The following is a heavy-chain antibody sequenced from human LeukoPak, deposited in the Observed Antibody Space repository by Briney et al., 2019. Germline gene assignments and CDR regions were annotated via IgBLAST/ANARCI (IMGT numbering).Heavy chain of an antibody. CDR1: GYTFTSYY. D-gene: IGHD5-18*01. CDR3: ARRSAMVNNDY. Sequence: ASVKVSCKASGYTFTSYYMHWVRQAPGQGLEWMGIINPSGGSTSYAQKFQGRATMTTDTSTSTAYMELRSLRSDDTAVYYCARRSAMVNNDYWGQGTLVTVSS. V-gene: IGHV1-46*01. CDR2: INPSGGST. J-gene: IGHJ4*02.